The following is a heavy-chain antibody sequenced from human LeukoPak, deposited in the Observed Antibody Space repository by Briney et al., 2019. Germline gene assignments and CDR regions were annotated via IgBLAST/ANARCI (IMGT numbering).Heavy chain of an antibody. D-gene: IGHD2-2*01. V-gene: IGHV1-2*02. CDR2: INPNSGGT. CDR3: ARGDHAPWAWFDS. Sequence: ASVKVSCKASGYTFTGYYMHWVRQAPGQGLEWMGWINPNSGGTNYAQKFQGRVTMTRDTAISTAYMELRRLRSDDTAVYYCARGDHAPWAWFDSWGQGTLVTVSS. J-gene: IGHJ5*01. CDR1: GYTFTGYY.